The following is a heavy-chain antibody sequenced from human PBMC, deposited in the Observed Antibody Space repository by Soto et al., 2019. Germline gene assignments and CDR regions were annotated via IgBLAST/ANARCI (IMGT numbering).Heavy chain of an antibody. CDR3: ARDLSAVAGSLYFQH. CDR1: GGTFSSYA. D-gene: IGHD6-19*01. J-gene: IGHJ1*01. Sequence: QVQLVQSGAEVKKPGSSVKVSCKASGGTFSSYAISWVRQAPGQGLEWMGGIIPIFGTANYAQKFQGRVTIPADESTSKAYMELSSLRSEDTAVYYCARDLSAVAGSLYFQHWGQGTLVTVSS. V-gene: IGHV1-69*12. CDR2: IIPIFGTA.